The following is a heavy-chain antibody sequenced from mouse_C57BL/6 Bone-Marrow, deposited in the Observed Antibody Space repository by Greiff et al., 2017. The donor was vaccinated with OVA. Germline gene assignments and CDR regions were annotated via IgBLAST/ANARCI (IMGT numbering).Heavy chain of an antibody. D-gene: IGHD6-2*01. V-gene: IGHV5-12*01. J-gene: IGHJ2*01. CDR1: GFTFSSYY. CDR3: ASQVSYCYDY. Sequence: EVKLVESGGGLVQPGGSLKLSCAASGFTFSSYYMSWVRQTPEKRLEWVAYISNGGGSTYYPDTVKGRFTLSRDNATNTLYLQMSRLKSEDAAMYYCASQVSYCYDYWGQGTTLTVSS. CDR2: ISNGGGST.